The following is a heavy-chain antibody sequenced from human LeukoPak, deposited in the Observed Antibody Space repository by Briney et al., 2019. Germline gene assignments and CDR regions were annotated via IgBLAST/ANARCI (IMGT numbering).Heavy chain of an antibody. CDR1: GFTFSSYS. CDR3: ARVRGATWYYYMDV. V-gene: IGHV3-23*01. Sequence: GGSLRLSCAASGFTFSSYSTNWVRQAPGKGLEWVSGISGGGGSTYYADSVKGRFTISRDNSKNTLYLQMNSLRAEDTAVYYCARVRGATWYYYMDVWGKGTTVTVSS. CDR2: ISGGGGST. J-gene: IGHJ6*03. D-gene: IGHD1-26*01.